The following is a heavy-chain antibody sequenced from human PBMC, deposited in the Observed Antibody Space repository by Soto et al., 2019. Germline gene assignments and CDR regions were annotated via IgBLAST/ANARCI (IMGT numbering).Heavy chain of an antibody. J-gene: IGHJ4*02. CDR1: GFTFSSYS. CDR2: ISSGSSTI. Sequence: EVQLVESGGGLVQPGGSLRLSCAASGFTFSSYSMNWVRQAPGKGLEWVSYISSGSSTIDYADSVKGRFTISRDNAKNSLYLQMNSLRAEDTAVYYCARRGGISFDYWGQGTLVTVSS. CDR3: ARRGGISFDY. V-gene: IGHV3-48*01.